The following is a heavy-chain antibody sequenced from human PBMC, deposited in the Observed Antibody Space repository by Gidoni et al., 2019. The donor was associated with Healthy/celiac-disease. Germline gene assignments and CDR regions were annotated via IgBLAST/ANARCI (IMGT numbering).Heavy chain of an antibody. CDR2: IYSGGST. CDR3: ARDRGYSSGWDGDY. CDR1: GFTVSSNY. D-gene: IGHD6-19*01. Sequence: EVQLGESGGGWVQRGGSLRLASAASGFTVSSNYMSWVRQAPGTGLEWVSVIYSGGSTYYADSVKGRFTISRDNSKNTLYLQMNSLRAEDTAVYYCARDRGYSSGWDGDYWGQGTLVTVSS. J-gene: IGHJ4*02. V-gene: IGHV3-66*01.